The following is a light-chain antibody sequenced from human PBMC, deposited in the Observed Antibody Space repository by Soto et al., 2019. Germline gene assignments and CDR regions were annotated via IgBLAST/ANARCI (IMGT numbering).Light chain of an antibody. CDR3: QQYGSSPGFT. J-gene: IGKJ3*01. CDR1: QSVSSSY. V-gene: IGKV3-20*01. CDR2: GAS. Sequence: EIVLTQSPGTLSLSPGERATLSCRASQSVSSSYLAWCQQKPGQAPRLLIYGASSRATGIPDRFSGSGSGTDFTLTIIILEPEDYAVYYCQQYGSSPGFTFGPGTKVDIK.